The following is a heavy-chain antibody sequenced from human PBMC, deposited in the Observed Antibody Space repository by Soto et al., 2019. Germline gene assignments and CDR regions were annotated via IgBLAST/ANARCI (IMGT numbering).Heavy chain of an antibody. Sequence: ASVKVSCKASGYTFTGYFMHWVRQAPGQGLEWMGIINPSRGSTTYAQKFQGRVTMTRDTSTSTVYMELISLRSDDTAVYYCARGDDSSGYLDYWGQGTLVTVSS. J-gene: IGHJ4*02. D-gene: IGHD3-22*01. CDR1: GYTFTGYF. CDR3: ARGDDSSGYLDY. V-gene: IGHV1-46*03. CDR2: INPSRGST.